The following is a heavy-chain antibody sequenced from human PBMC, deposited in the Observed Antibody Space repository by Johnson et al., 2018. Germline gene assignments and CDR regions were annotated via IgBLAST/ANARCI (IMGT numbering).Heavy chain of an antibody. J-gene: IGHJ6*03. D-gene: IGHD6-6*01. Sequence: QVQLQESGPRLVKPSQTLSLTCTVSGGSISSGGYYWSWIRQHPGKGLEWIGYIYYSGSTFYNPSLKSRVAISVDTSKNQFSLKRRSVTAADTAVYYCAREASSSSYSYYYMDVWGKGTTVTVSS. CDR3: AREASSSSYSYYYMDV. V-gene: IGHV4-31*03. CDR1: GGSISSGGYY. CDR2: IYYSGST.